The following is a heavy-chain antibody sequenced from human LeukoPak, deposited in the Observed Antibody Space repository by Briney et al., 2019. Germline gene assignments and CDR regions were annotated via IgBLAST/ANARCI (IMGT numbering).Heavy chain of an antibody. D-gene: IGHD4-11*01. J-gene: IGHJ3*02. CDR2: IKGKTDGGTT. CDR3: TTEFPPLSDSNSYDAFDI. Sequence: GGSLRLSCAASEFTFTNAWMNWVRQAPGKGLEWVGRIKGKTDGGTTDYAAPVKGRFIISRDDSKNTLSLQMNSLKTEDTAVYYCTTEFPPLSDSNSYDAFDIWGQGTMVTVSS. V-gene: IGHV3-15*01. CDR1: EFTFTNAW.